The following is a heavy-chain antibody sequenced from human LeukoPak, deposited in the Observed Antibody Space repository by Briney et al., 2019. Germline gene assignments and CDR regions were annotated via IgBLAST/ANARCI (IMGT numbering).Heavy chain of an antibody. CDR2: IYHSGST. Sequence: SETLSLTCTVSGYSISSGYYWGWIRQPPGKGLEWIGSIYHSGSTYYNPSLKSRVTISVDTSKNQFSLKLSSVTAADTAVYYCARDESGSYYVWGQGTLVTVSS. D-gene: IGHD1-26*01. CDR1: GYSISSGYY. J-gene: IGHJ4*02. CDR3: ARDESGSYYV. V-gene: IGHV4-38-2*02.